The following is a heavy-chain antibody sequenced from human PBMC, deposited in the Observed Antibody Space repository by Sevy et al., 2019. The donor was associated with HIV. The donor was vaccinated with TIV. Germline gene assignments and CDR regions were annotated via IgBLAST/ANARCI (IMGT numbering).Heavy chain of an antibody. CDR3: ARDRAGQFPG. CDR2: ISSSSSYI. J-gene: IGHJ4*02. Sequence: GGSLRLSCTASGFTFSSYSMNWVRQAPGKGLEWVSSISSSSSYIYYADSVKGRFTISRDNAKNSLYLQMNSLRAEDTAVYYCARDRAGQFPGWGQGTLVTVSS. CDR1: GFTFSSYS. V-gene: IGHV3-21*01. D-gene: IGHD3-10*01.